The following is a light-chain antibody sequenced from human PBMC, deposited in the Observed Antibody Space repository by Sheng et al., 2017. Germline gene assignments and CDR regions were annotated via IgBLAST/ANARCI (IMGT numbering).Light chain of an antibody. V-gene: IGKV3-20*01. CDR1: QSVSSSY. J-gene: IGKJ1*01. CDR2: GAS. Sequence: EIVLTQSPGTLSLSPGERATLSCRASQSVSSSYLAWYQQKPGQAPRLLIYGASSRATGIPDRFSGSGTGTDFTLTISRLEPEDFAVYSCQQYGSSPRTFGQGTEGGNQT. CDR3: QQYGSSPRT.